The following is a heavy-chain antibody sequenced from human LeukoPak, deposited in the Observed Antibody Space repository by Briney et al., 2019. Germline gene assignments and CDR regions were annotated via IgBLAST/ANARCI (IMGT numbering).Heavy chain of an antibody. V-gene: IGHV4-30-4*01. D-gene: IGHD2-15*01. J-gene: IGHJ3*02. CDR1: GGSISSGDYY. CDR2: IYYSGST. Sequence: SQTLSLTCTVSGGSISSGDYYWSWIRQPPGKGLEWIGYIYYSGSTYYNPSLKSRVTISVDTSKNQFSLKLSSVTAADTAVYYCAGEAVASTLGAFDIWGQGTMVTVSS. CDR3: AGEAVASTLGAFDI.